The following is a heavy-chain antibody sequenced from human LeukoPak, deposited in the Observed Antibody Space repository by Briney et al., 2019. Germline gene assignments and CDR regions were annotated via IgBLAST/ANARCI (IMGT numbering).Heavy chain of an antibody. V-gene: IGHV4-59*01. J-gene: IGHJ4*02. CDR3: ARSELLWFGGVNSGFDY. D-gene: IGHD3-10*01. CDR2: IYYSGST. Sequence: PSETLSLTCTVSGGSISRYYWSWIRQPPGKGLEWIGDIYYSGSTNYNPSLMSRVTISVDTSKNQFSLKVSSVTAADTAVYYCARSELLWFGGVNSGFDYWGQGTLVTVSS. CDR1: GGSISRYY.